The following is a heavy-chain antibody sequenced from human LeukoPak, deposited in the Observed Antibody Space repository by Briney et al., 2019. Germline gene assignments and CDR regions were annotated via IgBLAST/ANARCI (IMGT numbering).Heavy chain of an antibody. Sequence: SETLSLTCVVSGYSISSGYYWGWIRQPPGKGLEWIGTIYHSGSPYYNSSLKSRLTISLDTSKNQFSLKLSSVTAADTAVYYCARASSTSAATFGVVDYWGQGTLVTVSS. CDR2: IYHSGSP. D-gene: IGHD2-2*01. CDR3: ARASSTSAATFGVVDY. V-gene: IGHV4-38-2*01. CDR1: GYSISSGYY. J-gene: IGHJ4*02.